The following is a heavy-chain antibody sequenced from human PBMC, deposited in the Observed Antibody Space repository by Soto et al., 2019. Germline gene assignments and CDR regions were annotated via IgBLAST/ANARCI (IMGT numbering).Heavy chain of an antibody. Sequence: HPGGSLRLSCAASGFTFSYYGMHWVRQAPGKGLEWVAVIWYDGSNKYYADSVKGRFTISRDNSKNRLYLQMNSLRAEDTALYYCARAYYYDSSAYSSGAYFDYWGQGTLVTVSS. CDR2: IWYDGSNK. CDR1: GFTFSYYG. V-gene: IGHV3-33*01. CDR3: ARAYYYDSSAYSSGAYFDY. D-gene: IGHD3-22*01. J-gene: IGHJ4*02.